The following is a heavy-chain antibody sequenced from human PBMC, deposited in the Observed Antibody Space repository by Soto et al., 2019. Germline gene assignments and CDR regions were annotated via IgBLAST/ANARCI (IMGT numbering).Heavy chain of an antibody. J-gene: IGHJ5*02. Sequence: QVQLQESGPGLVKPSETLSLTCTVSGASISGFYWSWIRKSAGKGLEWIGRIYATGTTDYNPSLKSRVMMSVETSKKQFSLKLRSVTAADTAVYYCVRDGTKTLRDWFDPGGQGISVTVSS. CDR2: IYATGTT. CDR3: VRDGTKTLRDWFDP. V-gene: IGHV4-4*07. D-gene: IGHD1-1*01. CDR1: GASISGFY.